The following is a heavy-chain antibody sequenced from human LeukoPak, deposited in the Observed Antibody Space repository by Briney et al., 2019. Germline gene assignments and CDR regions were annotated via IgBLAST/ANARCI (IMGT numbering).Heavy chain of an antibody. CDR3: ARVCCGSIPMYYLDS. CDR1: GFTFSSYA. V-gene: IGHV3-30-3*01. Sequence: GGSLRLSCAASGFTFSSYAMHWVRQAPGKGLEWVAVISYDGSNKYYADSVKGRFTISRDNSKNTLYLQMNSLRAEDTAVYYCARVCCGSIPMYYLDSWGQGTLVTVSS. CDR2: ISYDGSNK. D-gene: IGHD2-21*01. J-gene: IGHJ4*02.